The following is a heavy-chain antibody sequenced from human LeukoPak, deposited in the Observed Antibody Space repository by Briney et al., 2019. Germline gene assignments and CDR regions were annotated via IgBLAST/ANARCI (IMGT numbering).Heavy chain of an antibody. CDR3: ARGANFWSGYYTNWFDP. V-gene: IGHV4-34*01. Sequence: SETLSLTCAVYGGSFSGYYWSWIRQPPGKGLEWIGEINHSGSTNYNPSLKSRVTISVDTSKNQFSLKLSSATAADTAVYYCARGANFWSGYYTNWFDPWGQGTLVTDSS. J-gene: IGHJ5*02. CDR2: INHSGST. CDR1: GGSFSGYY. D-gene: IGHD3-3*01.